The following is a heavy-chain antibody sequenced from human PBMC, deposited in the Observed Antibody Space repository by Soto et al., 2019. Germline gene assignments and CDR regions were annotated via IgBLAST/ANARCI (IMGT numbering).Heavy chain of an antibody. D-gene: IGHD6-13*01. CDR2: IGGSGGYK. J-gene: IGHJ4*02. CDR3: AKDAAMVSSTFNYCDY. CDR1: GFFFSSYA. Sequence: EVQLLESGGGLVQPGGSLRLSCAASGFFFSSYAMSWVRQAPGKGLEWVSGIGGSGGYKSYADSVKGRFTISRDNSKNTRYLQMESLGAEDTAVYYCAKDAAMVSSTFNYCDYWGQGTLVAVSS. V-gene: IGHV3-23*01.